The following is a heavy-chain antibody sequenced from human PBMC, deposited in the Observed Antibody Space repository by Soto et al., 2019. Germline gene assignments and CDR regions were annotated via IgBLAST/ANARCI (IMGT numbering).Heavy chain of an antibody. J-gene: IGHJ1*01. Sequence: GGSLRLSCAASGFTFSSYGMHWVRQAPGKGLEWVAVIWYDGSNKYYADSVKGRFTISRDNSKNTLYLQMNSLRAEDTAVYYCARDQGKQPPWEVYFQHWGQGTLVTVSS. D-gene: IGHD6-13*01. CDR2: IWYDGSNK. CDR1: GFTFSSYG. CDR3: ARDQGKQPPWEVYFQH. V-gene: IGHV3-33*01.